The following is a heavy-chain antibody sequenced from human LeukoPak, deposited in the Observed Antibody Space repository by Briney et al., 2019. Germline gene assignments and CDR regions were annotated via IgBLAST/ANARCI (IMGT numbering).Heavy chain of an antibody. CDR2: ISSSSSTI. J-gene: IGHJ4*02. CDR1: GFTFSSYS. CDR3: AREGIVVVVAATYYFDY. D-gene: IGHD2-15*01. Sequence: GGSLRLSCAASGFTFSSYSMNWVRQAPGKGLEWVSYISSSSSTIYYADSVKGRFTISRDNAKNSLYLQMNSLRAEDAAVYYCAREGIVVVVAATYYFDYWGQGTLVTVSS. V-gene: IGHV3-48*01.